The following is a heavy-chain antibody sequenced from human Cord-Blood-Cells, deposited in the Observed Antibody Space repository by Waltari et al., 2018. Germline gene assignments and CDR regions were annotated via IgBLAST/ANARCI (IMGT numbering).Heavy chain of an antibody. D-gene: IGHD1-7*01. CDR3: AKANGITGTLDY. V-gene: IGHV3-9*01. CDR2: ISWNSGSI. CDR1: GFTFDDYA. J-gene: IGHJ4*02. Sequence: EVQLVESGGGLVQPGRSLRLSCAASGFTFDDYAMHWVRQAPGKGLGGVSGISWNSGSIGYADSVKGRFTISRDNAKNSLYLQMNSLRAEDTALYYCAKANGITGTLDYWGQGTLVTVSS.